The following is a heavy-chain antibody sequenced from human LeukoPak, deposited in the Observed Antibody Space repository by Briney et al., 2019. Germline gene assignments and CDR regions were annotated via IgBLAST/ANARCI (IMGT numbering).Heavy chain of an antibody. J-gene: IGHJ5*02. CDR2: IYYSGSSFYTGST. D-gene: IGHD2/OR15-2a*01. Sequence: NWVRQAPGKGLEWIGYIYYSGSSFYTGSTYYNPSLKSRVTISVDTSKNQFSLKLTSVTVADTAVYYCARDSGNMVTPPAKGRNYFRPWGQGTLVTVSS. CDR3: ARDSGNMVTPPAKGRNYFRP. V-gene: IGHV4-31*02.